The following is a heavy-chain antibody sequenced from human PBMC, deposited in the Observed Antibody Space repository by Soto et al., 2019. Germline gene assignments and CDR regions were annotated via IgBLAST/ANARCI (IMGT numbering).Heavy chain of an antibody. CDR2: IIPISDTT. D-gene: IGHD3-3*01. CDR3: ATILGGIFTY. Sequence: ASVKVSCKASGASFSSYSISWLRQAPGQGLEWMGGIIPISDTTRFSQNFQDRVTITADKSTTTAYMELSRLRSEDTAVYYCATILGGIFTYWGQGSLVTVS. J-gene: IGHJ4*02. V-gene: IGHV1-69*06. CDR1: GASFSSYS.